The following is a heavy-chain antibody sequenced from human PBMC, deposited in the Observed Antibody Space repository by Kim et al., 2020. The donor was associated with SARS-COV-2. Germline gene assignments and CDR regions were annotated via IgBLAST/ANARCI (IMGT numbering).Heavy chain of an antibody. V-gene: IGHV3-74*01. CDR2: DGGGT. Sequence: DGGGTTYADSVTGTFTISRETAKNPLYLQMNSLRAEDTAVYDCATAQRPWGQGTLVTVSS. J-gene: IGHJ5*02. D-gene: IGHD2-2*01. CDR3: ATAQRP.